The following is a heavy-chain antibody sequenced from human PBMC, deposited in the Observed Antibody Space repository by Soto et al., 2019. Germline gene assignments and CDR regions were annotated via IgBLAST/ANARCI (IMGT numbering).Heavy chain of an antibody. V-gene: IGHV3-30*18. CDR2: ISYDGSNK. J-gene: IGHJ4*02. CDR3: AKSDYSNYSVDY. CDR1: GFTFSSYG. Sequence: QVQLVESGGGVVQPGRSLRLSCAASGFTFSSYGMHWVRQAPGKGLEWVAVISYDGSNKNYADSVKGRFTISRDNSKNTLYLQMNSLRAEDTAVYYCAKSDYSNYSVDYWGQGTLVTVSS. D-gene: IGHD4-4*01.